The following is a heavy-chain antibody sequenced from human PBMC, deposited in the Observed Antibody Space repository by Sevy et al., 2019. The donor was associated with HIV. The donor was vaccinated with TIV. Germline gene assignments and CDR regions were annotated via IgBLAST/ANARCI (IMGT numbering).Heavy chain of an antibody. V-gene: IGHV4-59*01. CDR2: FYYPGSTT. D-gene: IGHD1-1*01. Sequence: LLQASETLSLTCTVSGASISTNYWSWIRQPPGKALEWIGFFYYPGSTTKYNPSLKSRSRISVDTSKKQVSLKVDSVTAADTAVYYCARYTIGTTGAFDIWGQGTMVTVSS. CDR3: ARYTIGTTGAFDI. J-gene: IGHJ3*02. CDR1: GASISTNY.